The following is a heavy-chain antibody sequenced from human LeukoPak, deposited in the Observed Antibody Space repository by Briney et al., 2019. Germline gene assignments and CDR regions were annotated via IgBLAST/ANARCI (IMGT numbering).Heavy chain of an antibody. D-gene: IGHD3-10*01. CDR2: IYHSGST. CDR3: AKGAKLPSITMIRGVRVNSYMDV. Sequence: PSETLSLTCTVSGGSISSGTYYWAWIRQPPGKGLEWIGTIYHSGSTYYNPSLKSRVTISVDTSRNQFSLKLSSVTAADTAVYYCAKGAKLPSITMIRGVRVNSYMDVWGKGTTVTISS. J-gene: IGHJ6*03. CDR1: GGSISSGTYY. V-gene: IGHV4-39*07.